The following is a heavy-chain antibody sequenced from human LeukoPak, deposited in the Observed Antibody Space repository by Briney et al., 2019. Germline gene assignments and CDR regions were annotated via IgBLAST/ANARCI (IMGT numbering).Heavy chain of an antibody. J-gene: IGHJ6*02. CDR2: FYPEDGET. CDR1: GYTLTELS. V-gene: IGHV1-24*01. Sequence: ASVNVSCKVSGYTLTELSMHWVRQAPGKGVEWMGGFYPEDGETIYAQKLQGRVTMKEETSRDTAYMEVSSLRSEDTAVYYCACAPDGNYGMDVWGQGTTVTVSS. CDR3: ACAPDGNYGMDV.